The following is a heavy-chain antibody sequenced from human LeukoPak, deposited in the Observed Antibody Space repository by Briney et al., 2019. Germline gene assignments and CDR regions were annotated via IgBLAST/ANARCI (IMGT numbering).Heavy chain of an antibody. D-gene: IGHD3-22*01. V-gene: IGHV1-8*01. CDR2: MNTNTGRT. Sequence: GAAVKVPCKASRYTFTSYAINWVREAAGQGLEWMGWMNTNTGRTGFAQKFQGRLTMTRDTSISTAYMELSSLRSEDTAVYYCARLSQTPDYYSNGGYYYLGYWGQGTPVTVSS. J-gene: IGHJ4*02. CDR1: RYTFTSYA. CDR3: ARLSQTPDYYSNGGYYYLGY.